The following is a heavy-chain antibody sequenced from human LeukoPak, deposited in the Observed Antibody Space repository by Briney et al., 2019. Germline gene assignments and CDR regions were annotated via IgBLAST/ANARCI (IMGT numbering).Heavy chain of an antibody. CDR3: ARDSTFYCNDGSCHWGFDL. CDR2: IKEDGSKT. Sequence: GGSLRLSCAASGFRFNTYWLSWVRQAPGKGLEWVADIKEDGSKTYYVDSLKGRFTISRDNAKNSLYLQMNSLRAEDTAVYYCARDSTFYCNDGSCHWGFDLWGQGTVVTVSS. CDR1: GFRFNTYW. D-gene: IGHD2-15*01. V-gene: IGHV3-7*01. J-gene: IGHJ3*01.